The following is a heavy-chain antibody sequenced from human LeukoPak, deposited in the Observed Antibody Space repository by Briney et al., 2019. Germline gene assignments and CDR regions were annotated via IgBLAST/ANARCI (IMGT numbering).Heavy chain of an antibody. CDR2: INPNSGGT. J-gene: IGHJ4*02. V-gene: IGHV1-2*06. CDR1: GYTFTGYY. D-gene: IGHD3-3*01. CDR3: ARGGNTIFGVVDPIDY. Sequence: ASVKVSCKASGYTFTGYYMHWVRQAPGQGLEWMGRINPNSGGTNYAQKLQGRVTMTTDTSTSTAYMELRSLRSDDTAVYYCARGGNTIFGVVDPIDYWGQGTLVTVSS.